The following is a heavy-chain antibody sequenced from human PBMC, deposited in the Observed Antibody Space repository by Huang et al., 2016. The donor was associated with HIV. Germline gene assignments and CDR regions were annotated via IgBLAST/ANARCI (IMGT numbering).Heavy chain of an antibody. CDR3: ARAIPGLEIRGRFYFDY. D-gene: IGHD3-16*01. Sequence: QVQLVQSGAEVKKPGASVKVSCKASGYRFISYTMAWVRQAPGQGLEWSGWISDYSGTTRYAQKFQGIVTMTTDTSTSTAYMELRSLRSDDTAVYFCARAIPGLEIRGRFYFDYWGQGTLVTVSS. CDR2: ISDYSGTT. J-gene: IGHJ4*02. CDR1: GYRFISYT. V-gene: IGHV1-18*04.